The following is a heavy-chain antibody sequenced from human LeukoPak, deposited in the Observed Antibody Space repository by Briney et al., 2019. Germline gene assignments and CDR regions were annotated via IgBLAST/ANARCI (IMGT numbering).Heavy chain of an antibody. CDR3: ARVYYFDY. CDR2: IHRDGST. V-gene: IGHV3-66*01. J-gene: IGHJ4*02. Sequence: GGSLRLSCAVSGFTVSTNYMSWVRQAPGKGLEWVSIIHRDGSTYYADSVKGRFTISRDNAKNSLYLQMNSLRAEDTAVYYCARVYYFDYWGQGTLVTVSS. CDR1: GFTVSTNY.